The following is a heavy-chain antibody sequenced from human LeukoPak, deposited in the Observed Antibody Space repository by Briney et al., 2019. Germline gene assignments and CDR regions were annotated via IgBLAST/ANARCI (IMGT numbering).Heavy chain of an antibody. V-gene: IGHV4-59*01. CDR3: AREIYGDDTFDI. D-gene: IGHD4-17*01. J-gene: IGHJ3*02. CDR1: GGSMSSYY. CDR2: IYYSGST. Sequence: PSETLPLTCTVSGGSMSSYYWSWIRQSPGKGLEWIGYIYYSGSTKYNPSLKSRVTISVDTSKRQFSLKLRFVTAADTAVYYCAREIYGDDTFDIWGQGTMVTVSS.